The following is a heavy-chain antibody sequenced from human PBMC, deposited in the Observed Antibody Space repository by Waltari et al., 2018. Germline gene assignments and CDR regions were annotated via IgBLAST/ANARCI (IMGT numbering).Heavy chain of an antibody. V-gene: IGHV3-48*04. CDR1: GFSLSSYS. D-gene: IGHD5-18*01. CDR2: INNVSTST. CDR3: ARSGYSYPYFDY. Sequence: EVQLVESGGGLVQPGGSLRLSCVASGFSLSSYSMTWVRQAPGKGLEWISYINNVSTSTYYADSVKGRVTISRDNAKNSLVMQMNSLTAEDSAVYYCARSGYSYPYFDYWGQGALVAVSS. J-gene: IGHJ4*02.